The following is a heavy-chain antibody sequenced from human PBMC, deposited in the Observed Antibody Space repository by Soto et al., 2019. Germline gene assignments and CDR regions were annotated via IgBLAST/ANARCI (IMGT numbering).Heavy chain of an antibody. CDR3: ARDSLSGSYAYGMDV. Sequence: GGSLRLSCAASGFTFSSYGMHWVRQAPGKGLEWAAVIWYDGSNKYYADSVKGRFTISRDNSKNTLYLQMNSLRAGDTAVYYCARDSLSGSYAYGMDVWGQGTAVTVSS. V-gene: IGHV3-33*01. CDR1: GFTFSSYG. CDR2: IWYDGSNK. D-gene: IGHD1-26*01. J-gene: IGHJ6*02.